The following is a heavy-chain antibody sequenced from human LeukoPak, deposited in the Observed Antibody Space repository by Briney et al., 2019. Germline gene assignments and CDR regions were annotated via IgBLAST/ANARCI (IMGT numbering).Heavy chain of an antibody. D-gene: IGHD3-10*01. CDR2: ISGSGGST. CDR3: ARGRSNYYYMDV. Sequence: QPGGSLRLSCAASGFTFSNYAMSWVRQAPGKGLEWVSTISGSGGSTYYADSVKGRFTISRDNSKNTLFLQMNSLRVEDTAVYYCARGRSNYYYMDVWGKGTTVTVSS. CDR1: GFTFSNYA. V-gene: IGHV3-23*01. J-gene: IGHJ6*03.